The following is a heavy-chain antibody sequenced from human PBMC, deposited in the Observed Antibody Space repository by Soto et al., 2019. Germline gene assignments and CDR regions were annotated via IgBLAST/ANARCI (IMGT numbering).Heavy chain of an antibody. CDR1: GGTYSSYT. D-gene: IGHD1-1*01. J-gene: IGHJ4*02. CDR2: ITPIFGTA. V-gene: IGHV1-69*12. Sequence: QVQLVQSGAEVKRPGSSVRVSCKASGGTYSSYTFSWVRQAPGQGLEWMGGITPIFGTANYAQKFQGRVTITADDSTRTVYMELSSLRSEDTAMFYCAREIRATCASDQWGQGTLVTVSS. CDR3: AREIRATCASDQ.